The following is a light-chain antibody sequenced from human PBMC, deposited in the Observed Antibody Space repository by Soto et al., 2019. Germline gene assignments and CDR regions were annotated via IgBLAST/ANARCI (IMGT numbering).Light chain of an antibody. J-gene: IGKJ1*01. V-gene: IGKV3-20*01. Sequence: EIVLTQSPGTLSLSPGERATLSCRASQSVSSSYLAWYQQKLGQAPRLRIYGASSRATGIPDRFSGSGSGTDFTLTISRLEPEDFAVYYCQQYGSSPRTFGQGTKVEIK. CDR2: GAS. CDR1: QSVSSSY. CDR3: QQYGSSPRT.